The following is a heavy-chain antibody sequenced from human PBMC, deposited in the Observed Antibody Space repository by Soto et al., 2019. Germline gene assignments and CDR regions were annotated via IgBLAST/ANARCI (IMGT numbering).Heavy chain of an antibody. J-gene: IGHJ6*02. V-gene: IGHV1-18*01. CDR1: GYTFTSYG. Sequence: QVQLVQSGAEVKKPGASVKVSCKASGYTFTSYGISWVRQAPGQGLEWMGWISAYNGNTNYAQKLQGRVTMTTDTSTSTAYMELRSPRSDDTAVYYCARDGELLRYYYYYGMDVWGQGTTVTVSS. CDR2: ISAYNGNT. CDR3: ARDGELLRYYYYYGMDV. D-gene: IGHD1-26*01.